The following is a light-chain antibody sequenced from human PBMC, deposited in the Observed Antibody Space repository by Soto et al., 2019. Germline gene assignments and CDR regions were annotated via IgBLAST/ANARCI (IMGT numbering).Light chain of an antibody. V-gene: IGLV7-46*01. CDR2: DTS. CDR1: TGAVTSGHY. J-gene: IGLJ2*01. Sequence: QAVVTQEPSLTVSPRGTVTLTCGSSTGAVTSGHYPYWFQQKPGQAPRTLIYDTSNKHSWTPARFSGSLLGGKAALTLSGAQPEDEAEYYCLLSYSGADVVFGGGTKVTVL. CDR3: LLSYSGADVV.